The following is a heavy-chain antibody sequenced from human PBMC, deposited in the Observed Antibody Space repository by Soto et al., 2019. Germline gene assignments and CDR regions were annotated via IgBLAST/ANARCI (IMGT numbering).Heavy chain of an antibody. D-gene: IGHD6-25*01. Sequence: QLQLQESGSGLVKPSQTLSLTCAVSGGSISSGGYSWSWIRQPPGTGLEWIGYIYHSGSTYYNPSLKIRVTISVDRAKNQFSLKLSSVTAADTAVYYCASSIAAGFDYWGQGTLVTVSS. CDR2: IYHSGST. CDR3: ASSIAAGFDY. V-gene: IGHV4-30-2*01. CDR1: GGSISSGGYS. J-gene: IGHJ4*02.